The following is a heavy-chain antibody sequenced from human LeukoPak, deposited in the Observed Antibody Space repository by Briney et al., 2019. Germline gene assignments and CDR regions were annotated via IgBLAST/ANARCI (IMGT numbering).Heavy chain of an antibody. Sequence: SETLSLTCTVSGYSISSGYYWGWIRQPPGKGLEWIGSIYYSGSTYYNPSLKSRVTISVDTSKNQFSLKLSSVTAADTAVYYCARDSSSWGQGTLVTVSS. CDR1: GYSISSGYY. J-gene: IGHJ4*02. V-gene: IGHV4-38-2*02. CDR3: ARDSSS. D-gene: IGHD6-13*01. CDR2: IYYSGST.